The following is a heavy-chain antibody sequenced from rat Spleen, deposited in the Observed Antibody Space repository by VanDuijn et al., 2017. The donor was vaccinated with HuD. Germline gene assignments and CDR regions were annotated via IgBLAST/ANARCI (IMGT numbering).Heavy chain of an antibody. J-gene: IGHJ2*01. Sequence: EVQLVESDGGLVQPGKSLKLSCAASGFTYSNYVMAWVRQAPTKGLEWVATISSDGSRTYYRDSVKGRFTLSRDNAKSTLYLQMDSLRSEDTATYYCARRYDFDYWGQGVMVTVSS. V-gene: IGHV5-29*01. CDR3: ARRYDFDY. CDR2: ISSDGSRT. CDR1: GFTYSNYV. D-gene: IGHD1-11*01.